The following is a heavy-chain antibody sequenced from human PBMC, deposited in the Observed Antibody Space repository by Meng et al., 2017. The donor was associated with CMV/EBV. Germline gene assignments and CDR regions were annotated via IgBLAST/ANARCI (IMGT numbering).Heavy chain of an antibody. J-gene: IGHJ5*02. D-gene: IGHD2-2*01. Sequence: SVNVSCKASGYTFTGHYLHWVRQAPGQGLEWMGGIIPIFGTANYAQKFQGRVTITTDESTSTAYMELSSLRSEDTAVYYCARDRYQLLVSVGRFNWFDPWGQGTLVTVSS. V-gene: IGHV1-69*05. CDR1: GYTFTGHY. CDR2: IIPIFGTA. CDR3: ARDRYQLLVSVGRFNWFDP.